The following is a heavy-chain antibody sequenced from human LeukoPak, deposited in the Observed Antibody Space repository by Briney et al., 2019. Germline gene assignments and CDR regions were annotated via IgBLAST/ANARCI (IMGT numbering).Heavy chain of an antibody. J-gene: IGHJ4*02. CDR1: GYTLTELS. D-gene: IGHD3-3*01. CDR3: ATGTTIFGVVIMRGPFDY. CDR2: FDPEDGET. V-gene: IGHV1-24*01. Sequence: GASVKVSRKVSGYTLTELSMHWVRQAPGKGLEWMGGFDPEDGETIYAQKFQGRGTMTDDTSTDTAYMELSSLRSEDTAVYYCATGTTIFGVVIMRGPFDYWGQGTLVTVSS.